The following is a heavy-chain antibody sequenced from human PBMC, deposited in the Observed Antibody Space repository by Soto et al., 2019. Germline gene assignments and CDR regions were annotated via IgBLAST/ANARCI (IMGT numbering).Heavy chain of an antibody. V-gene: IGHV4-59*01. CDR3: ARGGSYDSSGYSAPDAFDI. J-gene: IGHJ3*02. CDR2: IYYSGST. D-gene: IGHD3-22*01. Sequence: PSETLSLTXTVSGGSISSYYWSWIRQPPGKELEWIGYIYYSGSTNYNPSLKSRVTISVDTSKNQFSLKLSSVTAADTAVYYCARGGSYDSSGYSAPDAFDIWGQGTMVTVSS. CDR1: GGSISSYY.